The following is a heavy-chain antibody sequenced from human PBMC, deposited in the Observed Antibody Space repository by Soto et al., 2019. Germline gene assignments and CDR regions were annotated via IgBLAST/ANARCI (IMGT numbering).Heavy chain of an antibody. V-gene: IGHV3-64D*08. Sequence: GGSXRLSCAASGFTFSNYGMTWVRQAPGKGLEYVSAISRNGGGTYYTDSVKGRFTISRDNSKNTLYLQMSSLRAEDTAVYYCVKDSGVYYDSSGYYDYWGQGTLVTVSS. D-gene: IGHD3-22*01. CDR2: ISRNGGGT. CDR1: GFTFSNYG. J-gene: IGHJ4*02. CDR3: VKDSGVYYDSSGYYDY.